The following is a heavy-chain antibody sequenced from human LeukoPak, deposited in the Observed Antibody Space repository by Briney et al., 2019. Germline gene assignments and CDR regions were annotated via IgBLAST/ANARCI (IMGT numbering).Heavy chain of an antibody. CDR2: IGPSGIST. D-gene: IGHD2-8*02. Sequence: GCALRLSCSPSGFTFKTYALHWVRQAPAKGRQYVSSIGPSGISTYYADSVTGRLTISRDNSKSSLYLQMSNLRAEDTAVYYCVKGQEVVYAPTFDYWGQGILVTVSS. J-gene: IGHJ4*02. CDR1: GFTFKTYA. CDR3: VKGQEVVYAPTFDY. V-gene: IGHV3-64D*09.